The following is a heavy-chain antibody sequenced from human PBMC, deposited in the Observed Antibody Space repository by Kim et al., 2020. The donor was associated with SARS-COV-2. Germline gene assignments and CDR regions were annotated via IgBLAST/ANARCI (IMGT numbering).Heavy chain of an antibody. CDR3: AKDLSVGDYVWGSYRHPPHYYFDY. J-gene: IGHJ4*02. D-gene: IGHD3-16*02. CDR2: ISGSGGST. V-gene: IGHV3-23*01. CDR1: GFTFSSYA. Sequence: GGSLRLSCAASGFTFSSYAMSWVRQAPGKGLEWVSAISGSGGSTYYADSVKGRFTISRDNSKNTLYLQMNSLRAEDTAVYYCAKDLSVGDYVWGSYRHPPHYYFDYWGQGALVTVSS.